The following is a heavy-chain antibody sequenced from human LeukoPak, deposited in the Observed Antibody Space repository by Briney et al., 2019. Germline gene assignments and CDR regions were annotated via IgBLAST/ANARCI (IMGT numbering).Heavy chain of an antibody. J-gene: IGHJ5*02. D-gene: IGHD2-21*02. CDR2: IYAGDSDT. CDR1: GYTFPNHW. V-gene: IGHV5-51*01. Sequence: GESLKISCKGSGYTFPNHWIGWVRQMPGKGLEWMAIIYAGDSDTRYSPSFQGQVTISVDKSISTAYLQWSSLKASDIAMYYCARLPYCGGDCYPNWFDTWGQGTLVTVSS. CDR3: ARLPYCGGDCYPNWFDT.